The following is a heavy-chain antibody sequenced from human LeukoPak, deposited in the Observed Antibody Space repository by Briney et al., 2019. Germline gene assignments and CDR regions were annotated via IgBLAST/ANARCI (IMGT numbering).Heavy chain of an antibody. Sequence: PGGSLRLSCAASGFTLSSSATSWVRQAPGKGLEWVSAISGSGGRTYYADSVKGRFTISRDNSKNTLYLQMNSLRAEDTAVYYCAKGQVLYYMDVWGKGTTVTVSS. CDR3: AKGQVLYYMDV. CDR1: GFTLSSSA. CDR2: ISGSGGRT. V-gene: IGHV3-23*01. J-gene: IGHJ6*03.